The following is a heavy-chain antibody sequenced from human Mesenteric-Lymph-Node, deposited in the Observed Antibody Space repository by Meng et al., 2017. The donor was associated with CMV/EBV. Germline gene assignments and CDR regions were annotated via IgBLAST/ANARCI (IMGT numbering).Heavy chain of an antibody. CDR2: INLNSGGT. D-gene: IGHD2-15*01. CDR3: ARGYCSGGTCFLRDS. V-gene: IGHV1-2*02. Sequence: ASVKVSCKVSGYTLSTVSIHWVRQAPTKGLEWMGWINLNSGGTKYAQKFQGRVTMTRDTSISTAYLELSRVRSDDTAIYYCARGYCSGGTCFLRDSWGQGSRVTVSS. J-gene: IGHJ4*02. CDR1: GYTLSTVS.